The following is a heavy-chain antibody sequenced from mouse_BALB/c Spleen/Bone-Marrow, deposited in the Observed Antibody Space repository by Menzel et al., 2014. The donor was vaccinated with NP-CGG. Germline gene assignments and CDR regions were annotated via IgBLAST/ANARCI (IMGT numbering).Heavy chain of an antibody. D-gene: IGHD2-14*01. CDR1: GYTFTDYA. CDR3: ARGDYRYDETMDY. V-gene: IGHV1S137*01. CDR2: ISTFSGNT. J-gene: IGHJ4*01. Sequence: LQESGPELVRPGVSVKTSCKGSGYTFTDYAMHWVKRSHAKSLEWIGLISTFSGNTNYNQKFKGKATMTVDKSSSTAYMELARLTSEDSAIYYCARGDYRYDETMDYWGQGTSVTVSS.